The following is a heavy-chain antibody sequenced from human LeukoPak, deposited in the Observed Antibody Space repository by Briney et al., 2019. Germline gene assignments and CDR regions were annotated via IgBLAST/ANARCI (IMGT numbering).Heavy chain of an antibody. CDR3: ERGDTVTTFLFDY. CDR2: IYSGGST. CDR1: GFTVSSNY. J-gene: IGHJ4*02. V-gene: IGHV3-53*01. D-gene: IGHD4-17*01. Sequence: AGGSLRLSCAASGFTVSSNYMSWVRPAPGKGLEWVSVIYSGGSTYYADSVKGRFTISRDNSKNTLYLQMNSLRAEDTAVYYCERGDTVTTFLFDYWGQGTLVTVSS.